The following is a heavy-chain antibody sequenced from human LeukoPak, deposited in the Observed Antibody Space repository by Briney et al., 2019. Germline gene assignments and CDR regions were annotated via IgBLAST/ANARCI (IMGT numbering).Heavy chain of an antibody. CDR1: GYTFTDYY. D-gene: IGHD5-24*01. V-gene: IGHV1-2*02. CDR2: VIPSTGGT. CDR3: APFNDDYNMFGS. Sequence: ASVKVSCRASGYTFTDYYIHWVRQAPGQGLEWMGWVIPSTGGTTYAQKFQGRVTMTRDTSISTAYMELSRLTSDDTAVYYCAPFNDDYNMFGSWGQGTLVTVSS. J-gene: IGHJ4*02.